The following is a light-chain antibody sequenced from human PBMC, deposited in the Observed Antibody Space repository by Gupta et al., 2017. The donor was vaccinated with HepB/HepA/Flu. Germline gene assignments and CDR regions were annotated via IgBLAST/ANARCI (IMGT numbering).Light chain of an antibody. CDR2: AAS. V-gene: IGKV1-9*01. Sequence: DIQLTQSPSFLSAYVGDRVTITCRASQAISSYLDWYQQKPGKAPKLLNFAASTLQRGVPSRFSGSGSRKVFTLIISRLQPEDFAAYFCQQLSSYLPRFGQGTKLEIK. CDR3: QQLSSYLPR. CDR1: QAISSY. J-gene: IGKJ2*03.